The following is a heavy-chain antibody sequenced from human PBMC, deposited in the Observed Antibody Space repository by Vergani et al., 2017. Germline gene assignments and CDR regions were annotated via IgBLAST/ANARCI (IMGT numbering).Heavy chain of an antibody. CDR3: ARDKRRPGGKSWARVEY. Sequence: QVQLQESGPGLVKPSETLSLTCTVSNFFISSNAYYWGWIRQAPGSGVEWIGSLHHNGTTSHNPSLRSRVTMSVDTAKTQFSLSLHSVTAADTAICYGARDKRRPGGKSWARVEYWGLGIPVTVSS. D-gene: IGHD2-8*02. V-gene: IGHV4-38-2*02. CDR1: NFFISSNAYY. CDR2: LHHNGTT. J-gene: IGHJ4*02.